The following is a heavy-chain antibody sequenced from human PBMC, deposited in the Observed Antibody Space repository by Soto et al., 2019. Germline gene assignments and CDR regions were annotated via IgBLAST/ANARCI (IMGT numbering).Heavy chain of an antibody. CDR2: IYYSGST. J-gene: IGHJ4*02. CDR3: ARHGDYDFWSGYYFGDYFDY. Sequence: SQTLSHNRSVADGSISSYYWGWIRQPTGKGLEWIGSIYYSGSTYYNPSLKSRVTISVDTSKNQFSLKLSSVTAADTAVYYCARHGDYDFWSGYYFGDYFDYWAQGTLVTVSS. V-gene: IGHV4-39*01. CDR1: DGSISSYY. D-gene: IGHD3-3*01.